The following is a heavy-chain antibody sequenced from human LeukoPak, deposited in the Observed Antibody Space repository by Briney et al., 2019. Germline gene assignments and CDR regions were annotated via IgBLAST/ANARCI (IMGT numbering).Heavy chain of an antibody. CDR1: GFTFSTYT. J-gene: IGHJ4*02. Sequence: GGSLRLSCAASGFTFSTYTMYWVRHPPGKRLEWVSIIGNNGGGIHYADSVKGRFTISRDNLKNALYLQMNSLRVEDTAVYYCAIDPNWGTHSWGQGVLVTVSS. D-gene: IGHD7-27*01. CDR2: IGNNGGGI. CDR3: AIDPNWGTHS. V-gene: IGHV3-23*01.